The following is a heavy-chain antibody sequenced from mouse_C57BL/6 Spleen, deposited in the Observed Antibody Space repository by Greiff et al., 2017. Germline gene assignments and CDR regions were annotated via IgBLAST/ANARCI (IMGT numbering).Heavy chain of an antibody. V-gene: IGHV1-18*01. J-gene: IGHJ1*03. CDR1: GYTFTDYN. D-gene: IGHD2-3*01. Sequence: EVQLQQSGPELVKPGASVKIPCKASGYTFTDYNMDWVKQSHGKSLEWIGDINPNNGGTIYNQKFKGKATLTVDKSSSTAYMELRSLTSEDTAVYYCARGDGTYWYFDVWGTGTTVTVSS. CDR2: INPNNGGT. CDR3: ARGDGTYWYFDV.